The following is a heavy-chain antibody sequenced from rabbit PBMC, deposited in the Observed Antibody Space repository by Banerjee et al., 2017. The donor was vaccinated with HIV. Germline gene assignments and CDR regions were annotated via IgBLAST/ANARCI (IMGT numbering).Heavy chain of an antibody. Sequence: QSLEESGGDLVKPGASLTLTCKASGIDLSRYGISWVRQAPGKGLEWIACIWAGSSGSTDYASWAKGRFTISKTSSTTVTLQMTTLTAADTATYFCARDPAGDGYAKFNLWGQGTLVTVS. V-gene: IGHV1S40*01. J-gene: IGHJ4*01. CDR2: IWAGSSGST. D-gene: IGHD6-1*01. CDR1: GIDLSRYG. CDR3: ARDPAGDGYAKFNL.